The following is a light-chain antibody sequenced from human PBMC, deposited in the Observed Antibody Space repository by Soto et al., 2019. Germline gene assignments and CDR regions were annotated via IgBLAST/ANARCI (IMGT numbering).Light chain of an antibody. CDR1: QGISTY. V-gene: IGKV1-9*01. CDR2: AAS. J-gene: IGKJ5*01. Sequence: DIQLTQSPSFLSASVGGRVTITCRASQGISTYLAWYQQKPGKAPKLLIYAASTLQSGVPSRFSGSASGTEFTLTISSLQSEDFATYYCQQFKSYPITFGGGTRLEIK. CDR3: QQFKSYPIT.